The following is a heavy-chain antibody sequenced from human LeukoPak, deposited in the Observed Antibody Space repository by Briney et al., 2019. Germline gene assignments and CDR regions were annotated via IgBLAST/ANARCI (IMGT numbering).Heavy chain of an antibody. D-gene: IGHD6-13*01. CDR3: ARGLPYSSSLRGDY. CDR1: GFSFSSYS. V-gene: IGHV3-48*04. Sequence: GGSLRLSCAASGFSFSSYSMNWARQAPGKGLGGGSYISSSSNTIYYADSGKGRFTISRDYAKNSLYLQMNSLRADDTAVYYCARGLPYSSSLRGDYWGQGPLVPVSS. CDR2: ISSSSNTI. J-gene: IGHJ4*02.